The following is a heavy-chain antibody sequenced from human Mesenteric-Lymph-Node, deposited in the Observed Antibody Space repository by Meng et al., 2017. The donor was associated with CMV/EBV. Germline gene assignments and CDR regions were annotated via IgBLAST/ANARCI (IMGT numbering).Heavy chain of an antibody. Sequence: GESLKISCAASGFTFSTYEMNWVRQAPGKGLEWVSYISSSGSPIYYADSVKGRFTISRDNAKNSLYLQMNSLGAEDTAVYYCAREARGWFDPWGQGTLVTVSS. V-gene: IGHV3-48*03. J-gene: IGHJ5*02. CDR2: ISSSGSPI. CDR3: AREARGWFDP. CDR1: GFTFSTYE.